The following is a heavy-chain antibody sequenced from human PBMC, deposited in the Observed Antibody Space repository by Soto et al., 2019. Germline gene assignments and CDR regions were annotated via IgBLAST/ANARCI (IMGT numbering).Heavy chain of an antibody. Sequence: SVKVSCKVSGCTFSSYTISWVRQAPGQGLEWMVGIIPILGAAKYAQKFQGRFTITADESTSTAYMELSSLRSEDTAVFYCASGEHFDWLYYYWGQGTLVTVSS. D-gene: IGHD3-9*01. CDR3: ASGEHFDWLYYY. J-gene: IGHJ4*02. V-gene: IGHV1-69*13. CDR1: GCTFSSYT. CDR2: IIPILGAA.